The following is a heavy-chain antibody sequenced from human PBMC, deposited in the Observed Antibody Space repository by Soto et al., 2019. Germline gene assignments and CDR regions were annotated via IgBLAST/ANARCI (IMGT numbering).Heavy chain of an antibody. CDR1: GFIFKDFA. D-gene: IGHD3-3*01. J-gene: IGHJ5*02. CDR3: TKGDSSGYFDPSSGYSTSDH. Sequence: EVQLFESGGGLVEPGESLRLSCAASGFIFKDFAMSWVRQAPGKGLEWVSTITTSDDITYSADSVRGRFTISRDNSANTLLLQGSSLRGVVTATYYCTKGDSSGYFDPSSGYSTSDHWGQGTLVTVSS. V-gene: IGHV3-23*01. CDR2: ITTSDDIT.